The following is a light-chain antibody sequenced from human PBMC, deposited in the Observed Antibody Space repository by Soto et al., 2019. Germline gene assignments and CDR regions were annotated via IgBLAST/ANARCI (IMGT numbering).Light chain of an antibody. CDR1: SGHSTYA. CDR3: QTWAPGIRV. V-gene: IGLV4-69*01. J-gene: IGLJ3*02. CDR2: VNSAGSH. Sequence: QSVLSQSPSASASLGASVKLTCTLSSGHSTYAIAWHQQQPEKGPRYLMRVNSAGSHNKGDGIPDRFSGSSSGAERYLTISSLQSEDEADYYCQTWAPGIRVFGGGTKLTVL.